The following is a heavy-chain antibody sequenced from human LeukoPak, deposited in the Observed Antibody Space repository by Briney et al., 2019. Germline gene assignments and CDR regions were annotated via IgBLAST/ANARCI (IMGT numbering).Heavy chain of an antibody. D-gene: IGHD3-3*01. V-gene: IGHV1-69*05. CDR2: IIPIFGTA. CDR1: GGTFSSYA. Sequence: ASVKVSCKASGGTFSSYAISSVRQAPGQGLEWMGGIIPIFGTANYAQKFQGRVTITTDESTSTAYMELSSLRSEDTAVYYCARDRAIFGVVVSRVAFDIWGQGTMVTVSS. J-gene: IGHJ3*02. CDR3: ARDRAIFGVVVSRVAFDI.